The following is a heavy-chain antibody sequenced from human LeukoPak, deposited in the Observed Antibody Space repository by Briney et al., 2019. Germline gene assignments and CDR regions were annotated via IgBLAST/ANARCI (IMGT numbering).Heavy chain of an antibody. CDR2: IKQDGSEK. Sequence: GGSLRLSCAASGFTFSSYWMSWVRQAPGKGLEWVANIKQDGSEKYYVDSVKGRFTISRDNAKNSLYLQMNSLSAEDTAVYYCARVRDSSSWYGGAPYYFDYWGQGTLVTVSS. CDR1: GFTFSSYW. J-gene: IGHJ4*02. D-gene: IGHD6-13*01. CDR3: ARVRDSSSWYGGAPYYFDY. V-gene: IGHV3-7*01.